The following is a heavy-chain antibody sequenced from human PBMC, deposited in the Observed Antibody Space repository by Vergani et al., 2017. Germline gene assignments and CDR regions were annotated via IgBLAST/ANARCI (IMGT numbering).Heavy chain of an antibody. J-gene: IGHJ5*02. Sequence: QVQLQESGPGLVKPSQTLSLTCTVSGGSISSGGYYWSWLRQHPGKGLEWIGYIYYSGSTYYNPSLKSRVTISVDTSKNQFSLKLSSVTAADTAVYYCAGDRVVSPYYYDSSGPKNWFDPWGQGTLVTVSS. D-gene: IGHD3-22*01. CDR1: GGSISSGGYY. CDR2: IYYSGST. CDR3: AGDRVVSPYYYDSSGPKNWFDP. V-gene: IGHV4-31*03.